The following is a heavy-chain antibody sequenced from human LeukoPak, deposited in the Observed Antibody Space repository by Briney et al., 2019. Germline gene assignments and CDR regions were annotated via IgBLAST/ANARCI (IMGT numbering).Heavy chain of an antibody. Sequence: PGGSLRLSCAASGLTFSWYNMNWVRQAPGKGLEWVSYITTTSTTIYYADSVKGRFTISRDNAKSSLYLQMNRLRAEDTALYHCARDILRGFDPWGQGTLVTVSS. CDR1: GLTFSWYN. J-gene: IGHJ5*02. V-gene: IGHV3-48*04. CDR3: ARDILRGFDP. CDR2: ITTTSTTI.